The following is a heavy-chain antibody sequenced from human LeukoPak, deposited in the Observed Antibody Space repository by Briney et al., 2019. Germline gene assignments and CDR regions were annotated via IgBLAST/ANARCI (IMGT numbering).Heavy chain of an antibody. V-gene: IGHV3-48*01. J-gene: IGHJ5*02. Sequence: GGSLRLSCAVSGFTFSDYSMNWVRQPPGKGLEWISYISTGGDTIYYADSVKGRFTISNDNAKKSLYSQMNSLRAEDTAVYYCARGPPLFDPWGQGTLVTVSS. CDR3: ARGPPLFDP. CDR1: GFTFSDYS. CDR2: ISTGGDTI.